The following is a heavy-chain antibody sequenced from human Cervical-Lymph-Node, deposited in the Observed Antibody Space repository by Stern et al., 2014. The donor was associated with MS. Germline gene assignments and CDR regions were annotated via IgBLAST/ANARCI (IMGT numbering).Heavy chain of an antibody. Sequence: VQLVESGGGLVQPGRSLRLSCAASGFTFDDYAMHWVRQAPRNGLEWGSGITGNSVSVGYADSVKGRFTISRDNAKNSLYLQMNSLRGDDTALYYCAKGSGGSGYYPVALDYWGQGTLVTVSS. CDR3: AKGSGGSGYYPVALDY. V-gene: IGHV3-9*01. CDR2: ITGNSVSV. J-gene: IGHJ4*02. D-gene: IGHD3-3*01. CDR1: GFTFDDYA.